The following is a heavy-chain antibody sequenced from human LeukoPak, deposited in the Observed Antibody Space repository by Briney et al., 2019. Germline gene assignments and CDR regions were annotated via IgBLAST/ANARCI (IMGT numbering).Heavy chain of an antibody. D-gene: IGHD3-3*01. CDR1: GGTFSSYA. V-gene: IGHV1-2*02. Sequence: ASVKVSCKASGGTFSSYAISWVRQAPGQGLEWMGWINPNSGGTNYAQKFQGRVTMTRDTSISTAYMELSRLRSDDTAVYYCARSPHYDFWSGSPPLLFDYWGQGTLVTVSS. J-gene: IGHJ4*02. CDR2: INPNSGGT. CDR3: ARSPHYDFWSGSPPLLFDY.